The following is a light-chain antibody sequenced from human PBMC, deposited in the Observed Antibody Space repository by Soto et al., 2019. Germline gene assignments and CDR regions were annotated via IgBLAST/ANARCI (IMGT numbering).Light chain of an antibody. Sequence: PGERATLSCRASQSVSSTYLAWYQQQPGQAPRLLMSGTSNRATGTPDRFSGSGSGTDFTLTISDVQPEDFALYYCHQRQSWPRTFGQGTKVDI. CDR1: QSVSSTY. CDR2: GTS. V-gene: IGKV3D-20*02. J-gene: IGKJ1*01. CDR3: HQRQSWPRT.